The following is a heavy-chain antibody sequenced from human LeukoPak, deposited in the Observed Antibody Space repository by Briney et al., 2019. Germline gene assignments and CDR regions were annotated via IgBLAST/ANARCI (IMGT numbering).Heavy chain of an antibody. V-gene: IGHV3-30*04. CDR2: ISDDGSSK. Sequence: LSGGSLRLSCVTSGFTFSNYAMHWVRQAPGKGLEWVAVISDDGSSKYYADSVKGRFTISRDNSKNTLYLQMNSLRAEDTAVYYCAGYCSGGSCSTGFDYWGQGTLVTVSS. D-gene: IGHD2-15*01. J-gene: IGHJ4*02. CDR3: AGYCSGGSCSTGFDY. CDR1: GFTFSNYA.